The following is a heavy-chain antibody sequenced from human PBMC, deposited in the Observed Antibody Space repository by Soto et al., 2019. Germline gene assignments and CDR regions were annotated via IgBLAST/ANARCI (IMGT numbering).Heavy chain of an antibody. CDR3: ARSPGGYYID. D-gene: IGHD3-9*01. J-gene: IGHJ3*01. V-gene: IGHV3-23*01. CDR1: GFTFSYYT. Sequence: GGSLRLSCVASGFTFSYYTMSWVRQAPGKGLEWVSGISNSGDTIYYADSVKGRFTISRDNFKNTLYLQMNSLRAEDTAVYYCARSPGGYYIDWGQGTMVTVSS. CDR2: ISNSGDTI.